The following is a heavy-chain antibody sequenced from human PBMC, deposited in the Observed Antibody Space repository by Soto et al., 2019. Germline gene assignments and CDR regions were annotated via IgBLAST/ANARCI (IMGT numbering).Heavy chain of an antibody. D-gene: IGHD1-26*01. V-gene: IGHV3-48*03. Sequence: GGSLRLSCAVSGFTFSSSEMYWARQAPGKGLEWISYIRPSGQPIFYADSVKGRFTISRDNANNSLFLQMNSLRAEDTAVYYCARRASRWGQGTMVTVSS. CDR1: GFTFSSSE. CDR3: ARRASR. CDR2: IRPSGQPI. J-gene: IGHJ3*01.